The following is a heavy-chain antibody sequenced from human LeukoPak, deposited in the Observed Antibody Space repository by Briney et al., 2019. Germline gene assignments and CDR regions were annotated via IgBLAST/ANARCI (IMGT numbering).Heavy chain of an antibody. J-gene: IGHJ6*04. D-gene: IGHD3-10*02. CDR2: ISGSHERT. CDR3: AELGITMIGGV. V-gene: IGHV3-23*01. Sequence: GGSLRLSCAASTLTFSTYAMSWVRQAPGKGLEWVSAISGSHERTYYADSVKGRFTISRDNAKNSLYLQMNSLRAEDTAVYYCAELGITMIGGVWGKGTTVTISS. CDR1: TLTFSTYA.